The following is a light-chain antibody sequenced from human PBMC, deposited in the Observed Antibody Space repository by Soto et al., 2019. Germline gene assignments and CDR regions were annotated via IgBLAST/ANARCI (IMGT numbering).Light chain of an antibody. J-gene: IGLJ2*01. V-gene: IGLV2-14*01. CDR2: GVT. CDR1: SSDVGDYNY. Sequence: QSALTQPASVSGSPGQSITISCTGTSSDVGDYNYVSWYLQYPGKAPKLIIYGVTNRPSGISNRFSGSKSGNTASLTISGLQAEDEADYYCSSYAGTNTLVFGGGTKVTVL. CDR3: SSYAGTNTLV.